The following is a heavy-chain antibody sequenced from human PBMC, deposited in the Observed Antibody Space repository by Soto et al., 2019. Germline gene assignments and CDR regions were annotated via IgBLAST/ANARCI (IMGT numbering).Heavy chain of an antibody. CDR2: ISGSGQTI. CDR3: VGCSGGSCRYNGFDP. Sequence: GGSLRLSCSATGFTFNAYSMTWVRQAPGKGLEWVSFISGSGQTIYYADSVKGRFTISRDNSKNTLYLQMNSLRDEDTAAYYCVGCSGGSCRYNGFDPWGQGTLVTVS. J-gene: IGHJ5*02. V-gene: IGHV3-23*01. CDR1: GFTFNAYS. D-gene: IGHD2-15*01.